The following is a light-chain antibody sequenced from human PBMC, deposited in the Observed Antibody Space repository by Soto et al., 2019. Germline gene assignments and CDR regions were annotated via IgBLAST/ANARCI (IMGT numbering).Light chain of an antibody. Sequence: SYELTQPPSVSVAPGQTARITCGGNNIGSKSVHWYQQKPGQAPVLVVDDDSDRPSWVPERFSGSNSGNTATLTISRVEAGDEADYFCHVWDSSSEHAFGNGTKVTVL. CDR3: HVWDSSSEHA. J-gene: IGLJ1*01. V-gene: IGLV3-21*02. CDR2: DDS. CDR1: NIGSKS.